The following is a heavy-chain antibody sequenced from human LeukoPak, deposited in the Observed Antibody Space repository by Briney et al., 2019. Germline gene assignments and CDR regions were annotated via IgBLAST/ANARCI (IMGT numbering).Heavy chain of an antibody. CDR3: ARHAVTILGPDY. J-gene: IGHJ4*02. Sequence: GGSLRLSCAASGFTFSSYTMNWVRQAPGKGLEWVSIISSGSSYIHYADSVKGRFTISRDNAKNSLYLQMNSLRAEDTAVYYCARHAVTILGPDYWGQGTLVTVSS. CDR1: GFTFSSYT. D-gene: IGHD4-17*01. V-gene: IGHV3-21*01. CDR2: ISSGSSYI.